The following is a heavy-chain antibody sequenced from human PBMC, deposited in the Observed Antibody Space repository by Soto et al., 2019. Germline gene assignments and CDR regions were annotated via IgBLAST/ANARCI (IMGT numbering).Heavy chain of an antibody. J-gene: IGHJ4*02. CDR1: GGSISSSSYY. CDR2: IYYSGST. CDR3: AREYSSAPDY. Sequence: QLQLQESGPGLVKPSETLCLTCTVSGGSISSSSYYWGWIRQPPGKGLEWIGSIYYSGSTFYSPSLRSRVTISVDTSKNQFSLRVSSVTAADTAVSYCAREYSSAPDYWGQGTLVTVSS. V-gene: IGHV4-39*02. D-gene: IGHD6-25*01.